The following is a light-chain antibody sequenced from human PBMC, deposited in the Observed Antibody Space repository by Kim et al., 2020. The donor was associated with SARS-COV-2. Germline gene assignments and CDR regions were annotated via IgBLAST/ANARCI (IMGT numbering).Light chain of an antibody. CDR2: DAS. CDR1: QSVGSY. V-gene: IGKV3-11*01. J-gene: IGKJ4*01. Sequence: EIVLTQSPATLSLSPGERATLSCRASQSVGSYLAWYQQKPGQAPRLLIYDASNRATGIPARFSGSGSGTDFTLTISSLEPEDFAVYYCQQRSNWPPLTFGGGTKV. CDR3: QQRSNWPPLT.